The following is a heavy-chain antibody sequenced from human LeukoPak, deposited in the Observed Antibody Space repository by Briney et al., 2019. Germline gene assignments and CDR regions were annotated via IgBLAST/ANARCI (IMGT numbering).Heavy chain of an antibody. V-gene: IGHV4-59*08. CDR1: GGSISSYY. J-gene: IGHJ4*02. CDR2: IYYSGST. Sequence: PSETLSLTCTVSGGSISSYYWSWIRQPPGKGLEWIGYIYYSGSTNYNPSLKSRVTISVDTSKNQFSLKLSSVTAADTAVYYCARRPWTGGHYFDYWGQGTLVTVSS. CDR3: ARRPWTGGHYFDY. D-gene: IGHD3-16*01.